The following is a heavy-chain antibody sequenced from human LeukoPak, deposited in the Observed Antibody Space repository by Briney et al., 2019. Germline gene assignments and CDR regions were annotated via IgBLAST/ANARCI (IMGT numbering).Heavy chain of an antibody. V-gene: IGHV4-59*01. CDR3: AGGPGISTSGY. D-gene: IGHD2-15*01. J-gene: IGHJ4*02. CDR1: NASISRYF. Sequence: PSETLSLTCSVFNASISRYFWSWVRQPPGKGLEWIGYIYYTGSSNFNPSLRSRVTMSVDTSKNQFSLKLRSVTAADTALYYCAGGPGISTSGYRGQGALVTVSS. CDR2: IYYTGSS.